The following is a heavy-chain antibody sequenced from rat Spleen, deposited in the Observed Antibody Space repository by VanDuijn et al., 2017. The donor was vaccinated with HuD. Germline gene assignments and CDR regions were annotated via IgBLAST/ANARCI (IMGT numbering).Heavy chain of an antibody. Sequence: EVKLVESGGGLVQPGRSLKLSCAASGFTFDYYEMTWVRQVPKNGLEWVASISWGGTNTYYPDNVKGRVTISRDNAKSALYLQMNNLRSADTAIYYCARPTEGIAWFAYWGQGTLVTVSS. CDR1: GFTFDYYE. CDR3: ARPTEGIAWFAY. J-gene: IGHJ3*01. CDR2: ISWGGTNT. V-gene: IGHV5-36*01. D-gene: IGHD1-11*01.